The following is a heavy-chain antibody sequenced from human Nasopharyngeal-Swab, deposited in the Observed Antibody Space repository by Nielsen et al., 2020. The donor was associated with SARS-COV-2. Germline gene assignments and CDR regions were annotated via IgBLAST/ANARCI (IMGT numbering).Heavy chain of an antibody. CDR1: GYTFTGYY. J-gene: IGHJ3*02. V-gene: IGHV1-2*04. CDR3: AIGRLGVGWMPPEGGAFDI. D-gene: IGHD2-8*01. CDR2: INPNSGVT. Sequence: ASVKVSCKASGYTFTGYYMHWVRQAPGQGLEWLGWINPNSGVTSYAQKFQGWVTMTRDTSISTAYMELSRLRSDDTAVYYCAIGRLGVGWMPPEGGAFDIWGQGTLVTVSS.